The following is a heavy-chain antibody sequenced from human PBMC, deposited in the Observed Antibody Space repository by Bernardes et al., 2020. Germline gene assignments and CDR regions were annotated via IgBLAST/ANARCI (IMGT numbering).Heavy chain of an antibody. CDR3: ARKSPGGSGSYPDY. CDR2: INPNSGGT. D-gene: IGHD3-10*01. J-gene: IGHJ4*02. Sequence: ASVEVSCKASGYTFTGYYMHWVRQAPGQGLEWMGRINPNSGGTNYAQKFQGRVTMTRDTSISTAYMELSRLRSDDTAVYYCARKSPGGSGSYPDYWGQGTLVTVSS. V-gene: IGHV1-2*06. CDR1: GYTFTGYY.